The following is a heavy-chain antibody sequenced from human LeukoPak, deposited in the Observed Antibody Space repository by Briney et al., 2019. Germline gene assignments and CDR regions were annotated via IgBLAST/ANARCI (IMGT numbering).Heavy chain of an antibody. V-gene: IGHV1-18*01. D-gene: IGHD2-2*01. J-gene: IGHJ5*02. CDR3: ARNPPPSPRYCSSPSSPKNWFAP. Sequence: ASVKVSCKASGYTFTSYGISWVRQAPGQGLEWMGLISAYNGNTNYAQKLHGRVTMTTDTSTSTAYVELRSLRSDDTAVYYCARNPPPSPRYCSSPSSPKNWFAPGAKEPLVPVP. CDR1: GYTFTSYG. CDR2: ISAYNGNT.